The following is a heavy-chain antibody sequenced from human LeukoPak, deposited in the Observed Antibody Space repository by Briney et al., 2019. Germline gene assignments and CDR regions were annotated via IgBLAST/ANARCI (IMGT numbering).Heavy chain of an antibody. CDR2: ISGSGGST. Sequence: PGGSLRLSCAASGFTFSSYAMSWVRQAPGKGLEWVSAISGSGGSTYYADSVKGRFTISRDNSKNTLYLQMNSLRAEDTAVYYCAKDPGLLWFGELLFLPRDNWFDPWGQGTLVTVSS. CDR1: GFTFSSYA. D-gene: IGHD3-10*01. CDR3: AKDPGLLWFGELLFLPRDNWFDP. V-gene: IGHV3-23*01. J-gene: IGHJ5*02.